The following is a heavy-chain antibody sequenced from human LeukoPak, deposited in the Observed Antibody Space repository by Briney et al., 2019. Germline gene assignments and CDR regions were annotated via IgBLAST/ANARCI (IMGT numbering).Heavy chain of an antibody. CDR2: IYYSGST. CDR3: ARHHDFWSGYHNYYYGMDV. V-gene: IGHV4-39*01. D-gene: IGHD3-3*01. Sequence: SETLSLTCTVSGDSIISSNYYWGWIRQPPGKGLEWLGNIYYSGSTYYNPSLRSRVTISVDTSKDQFSLKLSSVTAADTAVYYCARHHDFWSGYHNYYYGMDVWGQGTTVTVSS. J-gene: IGHJ6*02. CDR1: GDSIISSNYY.